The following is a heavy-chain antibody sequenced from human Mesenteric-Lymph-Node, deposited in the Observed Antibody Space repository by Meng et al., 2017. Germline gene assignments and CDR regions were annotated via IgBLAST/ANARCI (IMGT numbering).Heavy chain of an antibody. V-gene: IGHV3-23*04. CDR3: AKDLATVAD. CDR2: ISGSGVSI. D-gene: IGHD4-23*01. J-gene: IGHJ4*02. CDR1: GFSFSSYT. Sequence: EVRLVESGGGLVQPGGSLRLSCAASGFSFSSYTMSWVRQAPGKGLAWVSTISGSGVSIYYADSVKGRFTISRDNSKNTLYLQMDSLRAEDTAVYYCAKDLATVADWGQGTLVTVSS.